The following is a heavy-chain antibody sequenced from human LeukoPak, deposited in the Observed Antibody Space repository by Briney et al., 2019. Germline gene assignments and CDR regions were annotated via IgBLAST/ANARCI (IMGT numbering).Heavy chain of an antibody. D-gene: IGHD1-26*01. V-gene: IGHV3-48*03. Sequence: GGSLRLSCAASGFTFSSYEMNWVRQAPGKGLEWVSYISSSGSTIYYADSVKGRFTISRDNAKNSLYLQMNSLRAEDTAVYYCARDEVGATNYYYYYGMDVWGQGTTVTVSS. J-gene: IGHJ6*02. CDR3: ARDEVGATNYYYYYGMDV. CDR2: ISSSGSTI. CDR1: GFTFSSYE.